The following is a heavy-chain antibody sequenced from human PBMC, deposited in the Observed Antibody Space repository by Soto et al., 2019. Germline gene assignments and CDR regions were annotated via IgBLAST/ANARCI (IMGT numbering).Heavy chain of an antibody. CDR2: ISGYNGYT. CDR3: ARPGTILGRNGMDV. CDR1: GYTFNTYG. J-gene: IGHJ6*02. D-gene: IGHD3-3*01. V-gene: IGHV1-18*04. Sequence: QAQLVQSGAEVKKPGASVKVSCKTSGYTFNTYGISWVRQVPGQGPEWMGWISGYNGYTKYAQKFQGRVTMTTDTSTSTAYMDMWSLRSDDTAVYYCARPGTILGRNGMDVWGQGTTVIVSS.